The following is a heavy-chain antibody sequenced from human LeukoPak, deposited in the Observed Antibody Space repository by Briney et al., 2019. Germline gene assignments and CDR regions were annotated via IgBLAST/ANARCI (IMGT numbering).Heavy chain of an antibody. CDR3: AKDDVRGYDDNAFDI. J-gene: IGHJ3*02. V-gene: IGHV3-23*01. CDR2: ISGSGGST. D-gene: IGHD5-12*01. CDR1: GSTFSSYA. Sequence: GGSLRLSCAASGSTFSSYAMSWVRQAPGKGLEWVSAISGSGGSTYHADSVKGRFTISRDNSKNTLYLQMNSLRAEDTAVYYCAKDDVRGYDDNAFDIWGQGTMVTVSS.